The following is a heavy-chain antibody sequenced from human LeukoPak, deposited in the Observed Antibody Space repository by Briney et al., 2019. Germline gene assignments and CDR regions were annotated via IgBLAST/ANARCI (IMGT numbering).Heavy chain of an antibody. D-gene: IGHD3-22*01. CDR2: ISGSGSAK. Sequence: PGGSLRLSCAASGFTFSSYEMSWVRQAPGKGLEWVSCISGSGSAKYYADSVEGRFTISRDNAKNSLFLQMNSLRAEDTAVYYCARSRLNDYWGQGTLVTVSS. CDR1: GFTFSSYE. CDR3: ARSRLNDY. V-gene: IGHV3-48*03. J-gene: IGHJ4*02.